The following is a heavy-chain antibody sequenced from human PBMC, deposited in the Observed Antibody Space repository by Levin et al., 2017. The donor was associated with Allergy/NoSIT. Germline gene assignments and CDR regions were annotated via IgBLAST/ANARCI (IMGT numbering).Heavy chain of an antibody. Sequence: MTSETLSLTCTVSGGSIRSTSHYWGWIRQPPGKGLEYIGGVFYSGSTYYNPSLESRVTISVDTSKNQFSLRVRSVTAADTAVYYCARHGGFVVLPSAANWFDPWGQGTLVTVSS. CDR1: GGSIRSTSHY. CDR2: VFYSGST. J-gene: IGHJ5*02. D-gene: IGHD2-15*01. CDR3: ARHGGFVVLPSAANWFDP. V-gene: IGHV4-39*01.